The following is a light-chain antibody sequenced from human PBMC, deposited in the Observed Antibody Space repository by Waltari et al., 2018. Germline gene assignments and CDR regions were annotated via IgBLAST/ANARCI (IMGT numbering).Light chain of an antibody. J-gene: IGKJ2*01. CDR1: ETSANSS. V-gene: IGKV3-20*01. CDR2: LGS. CDR3: QQYYRPPQT. Sequence: DIVLTQSPGTLSLAPGESATVACRASETSANSSLALSQQQPAQPPRLLMYLGSHRASGIPDRFRGSGSGAEFTLTITGLEPEDVAIYYCQQYYRPPQTFGQGTKLEIK.